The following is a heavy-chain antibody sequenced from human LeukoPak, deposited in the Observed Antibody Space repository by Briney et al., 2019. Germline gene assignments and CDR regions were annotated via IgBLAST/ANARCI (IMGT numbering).Heavy chain of an antibody. J-gene: IGHJ4*02. D-gene: IGHD4-17*01. CDR1: GFTFSSYG. Sequence: GRSLRLSCAASGFTFSSYGMHWVRQAPGKGLEWVSAISGSGGSTYYADSVKGRFTISRDNSKNTLYLQMNSLRAEDTAVYYCAKDLSGDYFHYFDYWGQGTLVTVSS. CDR2: ISGSGGST. V-gene: IGHV3-23*01. CDR3: AKDLSGDYFHYFDY.